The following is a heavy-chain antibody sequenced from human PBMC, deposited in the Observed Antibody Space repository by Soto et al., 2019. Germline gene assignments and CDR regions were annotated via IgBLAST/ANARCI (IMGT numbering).Heavy chain of an antibody. CDR2: ISYDERKK. D-gene: IGHD3-22*01. V-gene: IGHV3-30*03. Sequence: QVQLVESGGGVVQAGRSLRLSCAASGFTFSNYAMHWVRRAPGKGLEVVAIISYDERKKYYGESVRGRFTISRDNSKNTLYLQMSDLKSEDTAVYYCARDLSRGITIIGLEIHYWGQGTLVTVSS. J-gene: IGHJ4*02. CDR1: GFTFSNYA. CDR3: ARDLSRGITIIGLEIHY.